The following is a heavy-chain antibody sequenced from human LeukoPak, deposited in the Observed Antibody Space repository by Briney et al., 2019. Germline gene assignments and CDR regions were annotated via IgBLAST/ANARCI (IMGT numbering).Heavy chain of an antibody. CDR2: IYTSGST. Sequence: SETLPLTCTVSGGSISSGSYYWSWIRQPAGKGLEWIGRIYTSGSTNYNPSLKSRVTISVDTSKNQFSLKLSSVTAADTAVYYCARDRVSYCSSTSCYTQYNWFDPWGQGTLVTVSS. V-gene: IGHV4-61*02. CDR3: ARDRVSYCSSTSCYTQYNWFDP. CDR1: GGSISSGSYY. J-gene: IGHJ5*02. D-gene: IGHD2-2*02.